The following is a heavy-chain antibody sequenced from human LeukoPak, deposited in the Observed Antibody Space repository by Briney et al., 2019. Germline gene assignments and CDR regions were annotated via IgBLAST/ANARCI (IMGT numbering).Heavy chain of an antibody. V-gene: IGHV3-74*01. CDR1: GFTFSSYW. J-gene: IGHJ4*02. D-gene: IGHD3-22*01. CDR3: ARELVTSYYYDSSDPFDY. Sequence: GGSLRLSCAASGFTFSSYWMHWVRHAPGKGLVWVSRINSDGSSTSYADSVKGRFTISRDNAKNTLYLQMNSLRAEDTAVYYCARELVTSYYYDSSDPFDYWGQGTLVTVSS. CDR2: INSDGSST.